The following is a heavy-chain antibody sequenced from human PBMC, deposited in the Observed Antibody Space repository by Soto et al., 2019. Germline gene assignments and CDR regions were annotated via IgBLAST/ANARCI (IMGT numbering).Heavy chain of an antibody. CDR3: ARAGAATLSDY. CDR1: GGSISNYY. CDR2: IYYSGST. Sequence: QVQLQESGPGLVKASETLSLTCTVSGGSISNYYCSWIRQPPGKGLEWIGYIYYSGSTNYNPSLKSRVTISVDTSKNQFSLNLSSVTAADTAVYYCARAGAATLSDYWGQGTLVTVCS. D-gene: IGHD2-15*01. V-gene: IGHV4-59*01. J-gene: IGHJ4*02.